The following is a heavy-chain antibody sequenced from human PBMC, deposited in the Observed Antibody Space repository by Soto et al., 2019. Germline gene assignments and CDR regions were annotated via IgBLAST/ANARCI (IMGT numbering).Heavy chain of an antibody. Sequence: SETLSLTCTVSGGSISSGGYYWSWIRQHPGKGLEWIGYIYYSGSTYYNPSLKSRVTISVDTSKNQFSLKLSSVTAADTAVYYCARDRDGDYTELYYYYGMDVWGQGTTVTAP. J-gene: IGHJ6*02. CDR2: IYYSGST. V-gene: IGHV4-31*03. D-gene: IGHD4-17*01. CDR1: GGSISSGGYY. CDR3: ARDRDGDYTELYYYYGMDV.